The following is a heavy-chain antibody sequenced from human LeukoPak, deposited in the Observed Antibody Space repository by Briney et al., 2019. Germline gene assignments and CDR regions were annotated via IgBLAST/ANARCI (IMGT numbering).Heavy chain of an antibody. J-gene: IGHJ3*02. D-gene: IGHD1-26*01. CDR2: IFYSGTT. CDR3: ARNNNFVGTTNNDAFDI. V-gene: IGHV4-59*01. CDR1: GGSISRNY. Sequence: SETLSLTCTVSGGSISRNYWSWIRQPPGKGPEWIAYIFYSGTTNYNPSLKSRVTTSIDTSKNQFSLKLSSVTAADTAVYYCARNNNFVGTTNNDAFDIWGQGTMVTVSP.